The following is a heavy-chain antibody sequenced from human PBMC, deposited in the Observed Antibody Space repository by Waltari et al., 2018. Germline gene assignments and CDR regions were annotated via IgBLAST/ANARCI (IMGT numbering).Heavy chain of an antibody. D-gene: IGHD6-25*01. J-gene: IGHJ4*02. V-gene: IGHV3-72*01. CDR3: ARRYGSGHHFDY. Sequence: EVQLVESGGGLVRPGGSLRLSCVASGFSLSDYYVDWGRQAPWKGLEWGGRRRDKAHNYTTEYAASVKGRFTISRDDSERSLVLELNGLKTEDSAVYYCARRYGSGHHFDYWGQGALVTVSS. CDR1: GFSLSDYY. CDR2: RRDKAHNYTT.